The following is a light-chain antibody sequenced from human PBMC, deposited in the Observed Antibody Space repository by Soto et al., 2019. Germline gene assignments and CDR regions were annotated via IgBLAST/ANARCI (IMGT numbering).Light chain of an antibody. CDR3: QQYEA. Sequence: IVLTQSAGTVSLSQGGRATLSCRASQSVSSSYLAWYQQKPGQAPRLLIYGASSRATGIPDRFSGSGSGTDFTLTISRLEPEDFAVYYCQQYEAFGQGTKVDIK. V-gene: IGKV3-20*01. J-gene: IGKJ1*01. CDR2: GAS. CDR1: QSVSSSY.